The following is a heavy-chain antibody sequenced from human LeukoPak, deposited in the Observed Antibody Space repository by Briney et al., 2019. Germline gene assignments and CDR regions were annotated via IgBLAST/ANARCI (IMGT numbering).Heavy chain of an antibody. CDR1: GFTFSSYA. Sequence: GGSLRLSCAASGFTFSSYAMSWVRQAPGKGLEWVSAISGSGVSTYYAGSVKGRFTISRDNSKNTLYLQMNSLRAEDTAVYYCAKDSEYYYDSSIDDIWGQGTMVTVSS. CDR2: ISGSGVST. CDR3: AKDSEYYYDSSIDDI. D-gene: IGHD3-22*01. V-gene: IGHV3-23*01. J-gene: IGHJ3*02.